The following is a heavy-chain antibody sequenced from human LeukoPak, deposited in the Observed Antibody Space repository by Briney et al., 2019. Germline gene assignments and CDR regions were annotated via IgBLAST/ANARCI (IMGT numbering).Heavy chain of an antibody. CDR3: AKEEGYYYDSGGYYVEYFQH. CDR1: GLTFSSYA. D-gene: IGHD3-22*01. Sequence: GGSLILSCAASGLTFSSYAMSWVRQAPGKGLEWVSAISDSSGHTYYADSVKGRFTISRDNSKNTLSLQMNSLRAEDTAVYYCAKEEGYYYDSGGYYVEYFQHWGQGTLVTVSS. J-gene: IGHJ1*01. CDR2: ISDSSGHT. V-gene: IGHV3-23*01.